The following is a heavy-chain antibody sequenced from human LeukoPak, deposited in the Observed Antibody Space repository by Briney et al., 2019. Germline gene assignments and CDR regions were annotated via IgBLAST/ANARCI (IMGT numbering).Heavy chain of an antibody. J-gene: IGHJ6*02. D-gene: IGHD6-13*01. V-gene: IGHV4-31*03. CDR3: ARAAAAGTYYYYGMDV. CDR2: IYYSGST. CDR1: GGSISSGGYY. Sequence: SETLSLTFTVSGGSISSGGYYWSWIRQHPGKGLEWIGYIYYSGSTYYNPSLKSRVTISVDTSKNQFSLKLSSVTAADTAVYYCARAAAAGTYYYYGMDVWGQGTTVTVSS.